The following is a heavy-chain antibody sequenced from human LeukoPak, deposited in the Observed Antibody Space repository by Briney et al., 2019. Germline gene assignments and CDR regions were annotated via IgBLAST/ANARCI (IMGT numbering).Heavy chain of an antibody. CDR1: GYTFTSYD. CDR3: ARDRQYQLLLILEVGYGMDV. Sequence: ASVKVSCKASGYTFTSYDINWVRQAPGQGLEWMGWINPNSGGTNYAQKFQGRVTMTRDTSISTAYMELSRLRSEDTAVYYCARDRQYQLLLILEVGYGMDVWGQGTTVTVSS. D-gene: IGHD2-2*01. V-gene: IGHV1-2*02. CDR2: INPNSGGT. J-gene: IGHJ6*02.